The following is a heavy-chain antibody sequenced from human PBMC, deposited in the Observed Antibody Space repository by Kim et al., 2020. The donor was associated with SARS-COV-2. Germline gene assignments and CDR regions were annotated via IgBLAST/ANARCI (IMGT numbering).Heavy chain of an antibody. J-gene: IGHJ5*02. CDR3: ARDPGGWTFDL. CDR2: ILFDGSKQ. Sequence: GGSLRLSCVASGFTFSRYGIHWVRQAPGKGLEWVTVILFDGSKQYYADSVKGRFTISRDDSKNTVYLQMDSLRAEDTAVYFCARDPGGWTFDLWGQGTLVTVSS. V-gene: IGHV3-33*08. D-gene: IGHD2-15*01. CDR1: GFTFSRYG.